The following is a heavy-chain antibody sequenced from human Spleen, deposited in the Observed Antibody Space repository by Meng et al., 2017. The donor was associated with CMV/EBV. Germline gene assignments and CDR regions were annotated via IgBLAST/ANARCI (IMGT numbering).Heavy chain of an antibody. J-gene: IGHJ6*02. Sequence: SETLSLTCTVSGGSVSSSSYNWGWIRQPSGKGLEWIGNINYDGSTYYSPSLKSRVTISVDTSKNQFSLKLSSVTAADTAVYYCARESGSCYVGCYYGMDVWGQGTTVTVSS. CDR2: INYDGST. CDR1: GGSVSSSSYN. CDR3: ARESGSCYVGCYYGMDV. D-gene: IGHD1-26*01. V-gene: IGHV4-39*07.